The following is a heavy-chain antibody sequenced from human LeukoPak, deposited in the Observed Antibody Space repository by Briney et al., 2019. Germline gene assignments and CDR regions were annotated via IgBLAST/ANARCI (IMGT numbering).Heavy chain of an antibody. CDR1: GFTFSSYW. V-gene: IGHV3-7*01. CDR3: ARDRWDWLVLVDYFDY. D-gene: IGHD3/OR15-3a*01. Sequence: GGSLRLSCAASGFTFSSYWMSWVRQAPGKGLEWVANIKQDGSEKYYVDSVKGRFTISRDNAKKSLYLQMNSLRAEDTAVYYCARDRWDWLVLVDYFDYWGQGTLVTVSS. CDR2: IKQDGSEK. J-gene: IGHJ4*02.